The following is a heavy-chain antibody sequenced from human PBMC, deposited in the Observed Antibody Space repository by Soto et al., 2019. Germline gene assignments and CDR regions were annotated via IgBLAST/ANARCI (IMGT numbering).Heavy chain of an antibody. J-gene: IGHJ4*02. CDR1: GYSFTNYW. D-gene: IGHD3-22*01. CDR3: ARNSLYDSGPDY. CDR2: IYPGDSDT. Sequence: PGESLKISCKGSGYSFTNYWIGWVRQMPGRGLEWMGIIYPGDSDTRYSPSFQGQVTVSADKSTSTAYLHWSSLKASDTAMYYCARNSLYDSGPDYWGQGPLVTVSS. V-gene: IGHV5-51*01.